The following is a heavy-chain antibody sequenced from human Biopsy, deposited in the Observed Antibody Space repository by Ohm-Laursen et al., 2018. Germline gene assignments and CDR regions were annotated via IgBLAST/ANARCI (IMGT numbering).Heavy chain of an antibody. V-gene: IGHV4-31*02. J-gene: IGHJ4*02. CDR1: GGSISRSSYY. D-gene: IGHD5-12*01. CDR3: ARLGSGDYFPTFFDF. Sequence: SQTLSLTCTVTGGSISRSSYYWDWIRQPPGKGLEWIGNIFYSANTYYNPSLKSRVTISVDTSKNQFSLKLSSVTAADTAVYYCARLGSGDYFPTFFDFWGQGALVTVSS. CDR2: IFYSANT.